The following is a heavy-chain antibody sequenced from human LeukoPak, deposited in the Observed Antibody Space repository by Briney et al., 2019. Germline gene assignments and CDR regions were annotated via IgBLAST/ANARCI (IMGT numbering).Heavy chain of an antibody. CDR3: AKDDRRFGEPNIYYGMDV. Sequence: GGSLRLSCAASGFTFSSSAMRWVRQAPGKGLEWVSTISGSGGSTYYADSVKGRFTISRDNSKNTLYLQMNSLRAEDTAVYYCAKDDRRFGEPNIYYGMDVWGQGTTVTVSS. CDR1: GFTFSSSA. J-gene: IGHJ6*02. D-gene: IGHD3-10*01. CDR2: ISGSGGST. V-gene: IGHV3-23*01.